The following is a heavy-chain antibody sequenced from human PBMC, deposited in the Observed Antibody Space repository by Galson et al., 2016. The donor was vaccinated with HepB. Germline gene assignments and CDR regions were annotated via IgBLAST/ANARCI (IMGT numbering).Heavy chain of an antibody. Sequence: SVKVSCKASGYGFNTYNMHWVRQAPGQGLEWMGIIKPSGGNTIYAQKFQDRITMTRDTSTSTVYMELISLRSEDTAVYYCARELDHSFYFDYWGQGTLLTVSS. CDR1: GYGFNTYN. CDR3: ARELDHSFYFDY. J-gene: IGHJ4*02. V-gene: IGHV1-46*02. D-gene: IGHD1-14*01. CDR2: IKPSGGNT.